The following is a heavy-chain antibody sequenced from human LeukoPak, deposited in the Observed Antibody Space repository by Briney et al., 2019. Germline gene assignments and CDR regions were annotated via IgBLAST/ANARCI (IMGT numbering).Heavy chain of an antibody. CDR1: GFTVSSNY. D-gene: IGHD6-13*01. CDR2: IYSGGST. Sequence: GGSLRLSCAASGFTVSSNYMSWVRQAPGKGLEWVSVIYSGGSTYYADSVKGRFSISRDNSQNTLYLQMNSLRAEDTAVYYCAKVPKGGYFDYWGQGTLVTVSS. J-gene: IGHJ4*02. CDR3: AKVPKGGYFDY. V-gene: IGHV3-53*01.